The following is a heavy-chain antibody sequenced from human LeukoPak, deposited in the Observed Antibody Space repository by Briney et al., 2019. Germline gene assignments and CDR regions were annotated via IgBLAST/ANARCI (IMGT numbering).Heavy chain of an antibody. Sequence: GASVNVSCKVSVYTFTGYYMHWVRQGPREGLEWMGGIYPTSGGTNYAQKFQGRVTMTRDTSISTAYMELSRLRSDDSGVYYCATIAAAGTGLDPWGQGTLATVSS. D-gene: IGHD6-13*01. CDR2: IYPTSGGT. CDR3: ATIAAAGTGLDP. CDR1: VYTFTGYY. V-gene: IGHV1-2*02. J-gene: IGHJ5*02.